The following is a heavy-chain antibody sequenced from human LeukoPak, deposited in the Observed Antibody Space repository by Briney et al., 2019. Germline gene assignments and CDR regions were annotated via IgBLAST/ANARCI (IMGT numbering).Heavy chain of an antibody. J-gene: IGHJ3*02. V-gene: IGHV3-23*01. CDR2: ICANDGNT. D-gene: IGHD4-17*01. Sequence: PGGSLRLSCAASGLTFRNYAMSWVRQAPGKGLEWVSVICANDGNTYYADAVKGRFTISRDNSKDTLYLQMDSLRAEDTAVYYCAKDLSVTPDAFDIWGQGTMVTVSS. CDR3: AKDLSVTPDAFDI. CDR1: GLTFRNYA.